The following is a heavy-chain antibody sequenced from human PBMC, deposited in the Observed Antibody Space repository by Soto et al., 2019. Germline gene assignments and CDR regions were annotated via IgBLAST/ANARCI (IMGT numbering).Heavy chain of an antibody. J-gene: IGHJ1*01. CDR2: ISGYNANT. V-gene: IGHV1-18*01. D-gene: IGHD6-13*01. CDR1: GYTFSNYG. Sequence: HVQLVQSGGEVKKPGASVKVSCKASGYTFSNYGIHWVRQAPGQGLEWMGWISGYNANTRHAQKVQGRVTMTTDTSTNTAYIELRSLTSDDTAVYYCARESEDSSWSSSEYLQHWGQGTLITVSS. CDR3: ARESEDSSWSSSEYLQH.